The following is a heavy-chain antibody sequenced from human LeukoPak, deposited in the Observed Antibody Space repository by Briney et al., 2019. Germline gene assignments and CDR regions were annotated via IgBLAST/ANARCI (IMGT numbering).Heavy chain of an antibody. CDR2: IYTSGST. J-gene: IGHJ6*04. Sequence: PSETLSLTYTVSGASISSGSYYWSWVRQPAGKGLEWIGRIYTSGSTNFNPSLQSRVTISVDTSKNQFSLNLSSVTAADTAVYYCARVTDVWGKGTTVTVSS. CDR3: ARVTDV. CDR1: GASISSGSYY. V-gene: IGHV4-61*02.